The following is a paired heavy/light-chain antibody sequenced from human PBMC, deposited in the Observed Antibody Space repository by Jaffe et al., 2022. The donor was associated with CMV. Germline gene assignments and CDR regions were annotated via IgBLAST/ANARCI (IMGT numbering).Heavy chain of an antibody. J-gene: IGHJ6*02. CDR2: ISWNSGRL. V-gene: IGHV3-9*01. CDR3: AKDMHDSSGPGGYYYYGMDV. CDR1: GFTFDDYA. Sequence: EVQLVESGGGLVQPGRSLRLSCAASGFTFDDYAMHWVRQGPGKGLEWVSGISWNSGRLGYADSVKGRFTISRDNAKNSLYLQMNSLRAEDTALYYCAKDMHDSSGPGGYYYYGMDVWGQGTTVTVSS. D-gene: IGHD3-22*01.
Light chain of an antibody. Sequence: SYELTQPPSVSVSPGQTARITCSGDALSKQYAYWYQQKPGQAPVLVIYEDSERPSGIPERFSGSSSGTAVTLTISGVQAEDEADYYCQSVDSSGTYVVFGGGTKLTVL. CDR3: QSVDSSGTYVV. CDR1: ALSKQY. V-gene: IGLV3-25*03. CDR2: EDS. J-gene: IGLJ2*01.